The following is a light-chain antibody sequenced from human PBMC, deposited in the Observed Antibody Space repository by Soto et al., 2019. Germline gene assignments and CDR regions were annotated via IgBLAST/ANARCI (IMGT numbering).Light chain of an antibody. CDR3: SSDTTRSTLV. Sequence: QSVLTQPASVSGSPGQSITISCTGTRSDVGAYDFVSWYQHYPGKAPKLVTFDVTHRPPGISDRFSGSKSANTASLPISGLQAEDEAFYYCSSDTTRSTLVFGGGTKLTVL. CDR2: DVT. CDR1: RSDVGAYDF. J-gene: IGLJ2*01. V-gene: IGLV2-14*01.